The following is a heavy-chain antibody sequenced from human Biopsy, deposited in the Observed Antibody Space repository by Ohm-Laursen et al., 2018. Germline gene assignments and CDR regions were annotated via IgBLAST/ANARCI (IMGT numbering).Heavy chain of an antibody. CDR3: AKDKETFNFYYYGMDV. CDR2: ISYDGSKT. Sequence: SLRLSCTASGFTFSNSGMHWVRQAPGKGLEWVAAISYDGSKTDYGDSVKGRLNISRDNSKNTLDLQMSSLRVEDTAVYFCAKDKETFNFYYYGMDVWGQGTTVTVSS. J-gene: IGHJ6*02. CDR1: GFTFSNSG. D-gene: IGHD2/OR15-2a*01. V-gene: IGHV3-30*18.